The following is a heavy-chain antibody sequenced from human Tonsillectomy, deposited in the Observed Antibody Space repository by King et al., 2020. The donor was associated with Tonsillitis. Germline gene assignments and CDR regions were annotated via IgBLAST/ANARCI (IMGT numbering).Heavy chain of an antibody. CDR1: GFTFSSYE. J-gene: IGHJ5*02. CDR2: ISSSDSTI. Sequence: VQLVESGGGLVQPGGSLRLSCAASGFTFSSYEMNWVRQAPGKGLEWVSYISSSDSTIYYADSVKGRFTISRDKAKNSLYLQMNSLRAEDTAVYYCARAANALYTRSWSLTYNWFDPWGQGTLVTVSS. CDR3: ARAANALYTRSWSLTYNWFDP. V-gene: IGHV3-48*03. D-gene: IGHD6-13*01.